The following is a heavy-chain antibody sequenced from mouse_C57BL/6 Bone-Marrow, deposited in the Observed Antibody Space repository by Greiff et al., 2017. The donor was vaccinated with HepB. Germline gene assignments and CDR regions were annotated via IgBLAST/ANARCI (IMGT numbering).Heavy chain of an antibody. V-gene: IGHV3-6*01. D-gene: IGHD4-1*01. CDR2: ISYDGSN. CDR3: ARYWYYFDY. CDR1: GYSITSGYY. J-gene: IGHJ2*01. Sequence: VQLKESGPGLVKPSQSLSLTCSVTGYSITSGYYWNWIRQFPGNKLEWMGYISYDGSNNYNPSLKNRISITRDTSKNQFFLKLNSVTTEDTATYYCARYWYYFDYWGQGTTLTVSS.